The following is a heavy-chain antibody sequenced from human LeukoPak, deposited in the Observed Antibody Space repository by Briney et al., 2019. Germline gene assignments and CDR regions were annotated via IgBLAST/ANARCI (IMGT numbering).Heavy chain of an antibody. D-gene: IGHD3-9*01. Sequence: GGSLRLSCAASGFTFSSYWMSWVRQAPGKGLEWVANINEDGSEIYYVDSVKGRVTISRDNAKNSLYLQMNSLRVEDTAVYYCARDQTNGYFDWYYYYGMDVWGQGTTVTVSS. V-gene: IGHV3-7*01. CDR1: GFTFSSYW. J-gene: IGHJ6*02. CDR2: INEDGSEI. CDR3: ARDQTNGYFDWYYYYGMDV.